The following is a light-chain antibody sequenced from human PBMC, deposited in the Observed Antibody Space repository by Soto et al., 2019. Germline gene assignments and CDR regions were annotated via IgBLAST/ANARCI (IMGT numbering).Light chain of an antibody. Sequence: IQMTQSPSTLSAYVGDRVTITCRASQNIDAWLAWYQQKPGKAPKVLIYKASSLESGVPSRFSGSGSGTEFTLTISSLQPDDSATYYCQRYNTYPLTFGGGTKVDIK. CDR1: QNIDAW. CDR3: QRYNTYPLT. J-gene: IGKJ4*01. V-gene: IGKV1-5*03. CDR2: KAS.